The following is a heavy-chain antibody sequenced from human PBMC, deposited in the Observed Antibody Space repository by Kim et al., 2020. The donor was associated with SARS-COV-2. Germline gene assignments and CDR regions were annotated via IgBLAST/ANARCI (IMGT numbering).Heavy chain of an antibody. D-gene: IGHD3-10*01. CDR2: ISGSGGST. CDR1: GFTFSSYA. Sequence: GGSLRLSCAASGFTFSSYAMSWVRQAPGKGLEWVSAISGSGGSTYYADSVKGRFTISRDNSKNTLYLQMNSLRAEDTAVYYCAKTPRPMVRGSYFDYWGQGTLVTVSS. V-gene: IGHV3-23*01. CDR3: AKTPRPMVRGSYFDY. J-gene: IGHJ4*02.